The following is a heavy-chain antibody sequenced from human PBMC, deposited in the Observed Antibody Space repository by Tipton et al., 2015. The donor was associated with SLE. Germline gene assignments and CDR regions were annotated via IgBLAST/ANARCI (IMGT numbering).Heavy chain of an antibody. D-gene: IGHD2-15*01. Sequence: LRLSCTVSGDSISNYYWSWIRQSAGKGLEWMGRFYPGGTTSYNPSFKSRVTMSADTSKNQFSLKLNSVTAADTATYYCARDATRALDIWGQGTMVTVSS. CDR2: FYPGGTT. CDR1: GDSISNYY. J-gene: IGHJ3*02. CDR3: ARDATRALDI. V-gene: IGHV4-4*07.